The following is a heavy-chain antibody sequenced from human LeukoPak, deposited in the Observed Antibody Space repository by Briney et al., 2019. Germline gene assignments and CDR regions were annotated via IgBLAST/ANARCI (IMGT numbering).Heavy chain of an antibody. CDR2: IYYSGST. CDR1: GVSISTSFYY. Sequence: SETLSLTCTVSGVSISTSFYYWGWIRQPPGKGLEWIGTIYYSGSTYYNPSFESRVTISVDTSKNQFSLKLSSVTAADTAVYYCARVRYCSSTSCYTFDPRGQGTLVTVSS. J-gene: IGHJ5*02. V-gene: IGHV4-39*01. CDR3: ARVRYCSSTSCYTFDP. D-gene: IGHD2-2*01.